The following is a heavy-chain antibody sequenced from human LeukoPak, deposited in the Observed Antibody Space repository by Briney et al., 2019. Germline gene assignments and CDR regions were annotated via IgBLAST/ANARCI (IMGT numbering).Heavy chain of an antibody. D-gene: IGHD3-10*01. V-gene: IGHV1-2*02. J-gene: IGHJ4*02. CDR3: AREYYYSSGNYYNRIDY. Sequence: ASVKVSCKAPGYTFTGYYMHWVRQAPGQGLEWMGWIDPNSGGTNYAQKFQGRVTMTRDTSISTAYMVLNRLRSDDTAVYYCAREYYYSSGNYYNRIDYWGQGTLVTVSS. CDR1: GYTFTGYY. CDR2: IDPNSGGT.